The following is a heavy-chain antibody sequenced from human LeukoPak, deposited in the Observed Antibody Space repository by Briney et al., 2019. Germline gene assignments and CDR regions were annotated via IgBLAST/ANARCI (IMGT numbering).Heavy chain of an antibody. J-gene: IGHJ4*02. CDR2: FDPEDGET. CDR3: ATAPLGVISFDY. CDR1: GYTLTELS. Sequence: GASVKVSCEVSGYTLTELSMHWVRQAPGKGLEWMGGFDPEDGETIYAQKFQGRVTMTEDTSTDTAYMELSSLRSEDTAVYYCATAPLGVISFDYWGQGTLVTVSS. D-gene: IGHD3-16*02. V-gene: IGHV1-24*01.